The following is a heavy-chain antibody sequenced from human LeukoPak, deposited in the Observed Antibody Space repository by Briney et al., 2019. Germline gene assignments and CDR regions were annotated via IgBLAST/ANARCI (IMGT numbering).Heavy chain of an antibody. Sequence: ASVKVSCKASGYNFNSYDINWVRQAPGQGLEWMGWMNPNSGNTGYAQKFQGRVTMTTDTSISTAYMEMTTLTSEDTAVYYCARAYSGGSSGSNWFDPWGQGTLVTVSS. D-gene: IGHD3-22*01. J-gene: IGHJ5*02. CDR1: GYNFNSYD. CDR2: MNPNSGNT. CDR3: ARAYSGGSSGSNWFDP. V-gene: IGHV1-8*02.